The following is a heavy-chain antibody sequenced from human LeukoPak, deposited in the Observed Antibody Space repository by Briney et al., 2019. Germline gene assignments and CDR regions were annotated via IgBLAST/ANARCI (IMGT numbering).Heavy chain of an antibody. CDR1: GDSISSTGYY. Sequence: SETLSLTCTVSGDSISSTGYYWGWIRQPPGKGLEWIASMYHSGSTYHNPSLKSRVTISVDTSKNQLSLKLSSVTAADTAIYYYARHEHSASFYGLSWFDPWGQGTLVTVSS. D-gene: IGHD4-17*01. J-gene: IGHJ5*02. V-gene: IGHV4-39*01. CDR2: MYHSGST. CDR3: ARHEHSASFYGLSWFDP.